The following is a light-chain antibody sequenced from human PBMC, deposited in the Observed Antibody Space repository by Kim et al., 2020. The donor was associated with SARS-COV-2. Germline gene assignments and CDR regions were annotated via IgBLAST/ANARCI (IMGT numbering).Light chain of an antibody. CDR1: QSIDTA. CDR3: QEGYSTLFT. J-gene: IGKJ4*01. CDR2: AAS. V-gene: IGKV1-39*01. Sequence: IQMTQSPSSLSASVGDRVTITCRTSQSIDTALNWYQKKAGTAPKLLIYAASTLQSGAPSRFTGGGSGTDFTLTINNLQPEDLAVYYCQEGYSTLFTFGGGTKVDIK.